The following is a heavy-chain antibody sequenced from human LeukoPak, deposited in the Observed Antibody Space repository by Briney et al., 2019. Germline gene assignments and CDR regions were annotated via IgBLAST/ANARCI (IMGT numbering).Heavy chain of an antibody. J-gene: IGHJ4*02. CDR2: IYYSGST. V-gene: IGHV4-59*06. D-gene: IGHD3-22*01. CDR1: GGSISSYY. CDR3: AREVRYYDSSGYFDY. Sequence: SEILSLTCTVSGGSISSYYWSWIRQHPGKGLECSGYIYYSGSTYYNPSLKSRVTISVDTSKNQFSLKLSSVTAADTAVYYCAREVRYYDSSGYFDYWGQGTLVTVSS.